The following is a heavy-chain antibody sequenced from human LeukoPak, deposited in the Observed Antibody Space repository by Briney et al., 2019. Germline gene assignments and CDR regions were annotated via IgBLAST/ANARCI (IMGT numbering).Heavy chain of an antibody. CDR3: AKETLFTVRGY. CDR1: GFTFSNYD. V-gene: IGHV3-23*01. CDR2: ISGSGGST. J-gene: IGHJ4*02. D-gene: IGHD4-17*01. Sequence: GGSLRLSCAASGFTFSNYDMSWVRQAPGKGLEWVSAISGSGGSTYYADSVKGRFTISRDNSKNTLYLQMNSLRAEDTAVYYCAKETLFTVRGYWGQGTLVTVSS.